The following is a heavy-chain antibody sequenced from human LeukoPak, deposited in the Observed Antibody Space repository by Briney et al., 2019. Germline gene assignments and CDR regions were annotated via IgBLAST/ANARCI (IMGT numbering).Heavy chain of an antibody. CDR1: GFTFSSYA. CDR2: ISYDGSNK. Sequence: GEPLKISCAASGFTFSSYAMHWVRQAPGKGLEWVAVISYDGSNKYYADSVKGRFTISRDNSKNTLYLQMNSLRAEDTAVYYCARDWAIAAAGTYYYGMDVWGQGTTVTVSS. D-gene: IGHD6-13*01. J-gene: IGHJ6*02. V-gene: IGHV3-30-3*01. CDR3: ARDWAIAAAGTYYYGMDV.